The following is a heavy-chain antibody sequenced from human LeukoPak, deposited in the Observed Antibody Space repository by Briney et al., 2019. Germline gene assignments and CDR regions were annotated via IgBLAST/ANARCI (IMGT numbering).Heavy chain of an antibody. CDR2: ISTSSTYI. J-gene: IGHJ4*02. D-gene: IGHD6-13*01. CDR3: ARVSAAAPLAIVS. CDR1: GFTFSDYN. V-gene: IGHV3-21*06. Sequence: GGSLRLSCAAFGFTFSDYNMNWVRQAPGKGLEWVSVISTSSTYIYYADSVKGRFTISRDNDKNSLYLQMKGQRAEDTAVYYCARVSAAAPLAIVSWGQGTLVTVST.